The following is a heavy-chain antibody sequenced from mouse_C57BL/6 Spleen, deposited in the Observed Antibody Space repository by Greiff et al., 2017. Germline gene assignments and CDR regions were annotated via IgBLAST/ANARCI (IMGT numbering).Heavy chain of an antibody. Sequence: VQLKQSGPELVKPGDSVKISCKASGYSFTGYFMNWVMQSHGKSLEWIGRINPYNGDTFYNQKFKGKATLTVDKSSSTAHMELRSLTSEDSAVYYCARFGGYDWFAYWGQGTLVTVSA. CDR1: GYSFTGYF. CDR2: INPYNGDT. CDR3: ARFGGYDWFAY. D-gene: IGHD2-2*01. J-gene: IGHJ3*01. V-gene: IGHV1-20*01.